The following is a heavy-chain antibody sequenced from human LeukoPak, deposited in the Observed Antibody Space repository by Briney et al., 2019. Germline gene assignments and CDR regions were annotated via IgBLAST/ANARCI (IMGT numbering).Heavy chain of an antibody. J-gene: IGHJ4*02. CDR1: GYTFTGYY. CDR3: ARGDNYYDSSGHDY. CDR2: INPNSGGT. V-gene: IGHV1-2*02. Sequence: ASVKVSCKASGYTFTGYYMHWVRQAPGQGLEWMGWINPNSGGTNYAQKFQGRVTMTRDTSISTAYMELSRLRSDDTAVYYCARGDNYYDSSGHDYWGQGTLVTVSS. D-gene: IGHD3-22*01.